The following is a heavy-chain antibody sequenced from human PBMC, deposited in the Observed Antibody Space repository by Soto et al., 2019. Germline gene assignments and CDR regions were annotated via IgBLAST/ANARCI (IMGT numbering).Heavy chain of an antibody. CDR1: GGTFGSYA. D-gene: IGHD6-19*01. CDR3: ARSPPYTTGWTLY. V-gene: IGHV1-69*13. CDR2: IIPIFSTP. J-gene: IGHJ1*01. Sequence: SVKVSCKTSGGTFGSYAISWVRQAPGQGLEWMGGIIPIFSTPNYAQKLQGRVTITADESTSTAYMELSSLRSEDTAVYYCARSPPYTTGWTLYWGQGTQVTVSS.